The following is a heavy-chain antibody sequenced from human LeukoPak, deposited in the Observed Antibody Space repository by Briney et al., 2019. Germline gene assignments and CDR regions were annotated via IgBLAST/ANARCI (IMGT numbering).Heavy chain of an antibody. Sequence: SVKVSCKASGGTFSSYTISWVRQAPGQGLEWMGMIIPILGIANYAQKFQGRVTITADKSTSTAYMELSSLRSEDTAVYYCAREKRTGTTLDNWFDPWGQGTLVTVSS. CDR1: GGTFSSYT. D-gene: IGHD1-7*01. CDR2: IIPILGIA. V-gene: IGHV1-69*04. J-gene: IGHJ5*02. CDR3: AREKRTGTTLDNWFDP.